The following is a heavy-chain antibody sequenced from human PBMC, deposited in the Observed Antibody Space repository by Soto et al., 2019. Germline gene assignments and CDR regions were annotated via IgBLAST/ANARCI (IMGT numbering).Heavy chain of an antibody. CDR1: GFTFGDYA. J-gene: IGHJ4*02. D-gene: IGHD5-12*01. CDR3: AHIPRDGYNYVEPFFDY. V-gene: IGHV3-49*04. CDR2: IRSKAYGGTT. Sequence: PGGSLRLSCTASGFTFGDYAMSWVRQAPGKGLEWVGFIRSKAYGGTTEYAASVKGRFTISRDDSKSIAYLQMNSLRAEDTAVYYCAHIPRDGYNYVEPFFDYWGQGTLVTVSS.